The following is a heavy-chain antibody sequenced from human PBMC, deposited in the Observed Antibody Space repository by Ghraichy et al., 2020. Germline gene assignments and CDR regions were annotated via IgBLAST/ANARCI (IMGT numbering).Heavy chain of an antibody. Sequence: SETLSLTCAVYGGSFSGYYWSWIRQPPGKGLEWIGEINHSGSTNYNPSLKSRVTISVDTSKNQFSLKLSSVTAADTAVYYCASSRFMGMVYAPAAYWGQGTLVTVSS. D-gene: IGHD2-8*01. CDR3: ASSRFMGMVYAPAAY. V-gene: IGHV4-34*01. CDR1: GGSFSGYY. J-gene: IGHJ4*02. CDR2: INHSGST.